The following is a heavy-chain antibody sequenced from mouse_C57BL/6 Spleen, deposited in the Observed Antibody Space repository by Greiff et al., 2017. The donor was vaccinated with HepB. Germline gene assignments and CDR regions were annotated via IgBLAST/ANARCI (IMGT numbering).Heavy chain of an antibody. CDR1: GFSLTSYG. J-gene: IGHJ1*03. D-gene: IGHD1-1*01. Sequence: QVQLKQSGPGLVQPSQSLSITCTVSGFSLTSYGVHWVRQSPGKGLEWLGVIWSGGSTDYNAAFISRLSISKDNSKSQVFFKMNSLQADDTAIYYCARSYYYGSSYNFDVWGTGTTVTVSS. V-gene: IGHV2-2*01. CDR3: ARSYYYGSSYNFDV. CDR2: IWSGGST.